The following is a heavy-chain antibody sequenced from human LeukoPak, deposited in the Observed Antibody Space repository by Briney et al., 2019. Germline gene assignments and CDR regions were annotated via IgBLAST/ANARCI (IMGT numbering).Heavy chain of an antibody. CDR1: GGSFSGYY. CDR3: GRVIGPVGPPPQKTNWFDP. Sequence: SETLSLTCAVYGGSFSGYYWSWIRQPPGKGLEWIGEINHSGSTNYNPSLKSRVTISVDTSKNQFSLKLSSVTPADTAVYYRGRVIGPVGPPPQKTNWFDPWGQGTLGTVSS. D-gene: IGHD1-26*01. V-gene: IGHV4-34*01. CDR2: INHSGST. J-gene: IGHJ5*02.